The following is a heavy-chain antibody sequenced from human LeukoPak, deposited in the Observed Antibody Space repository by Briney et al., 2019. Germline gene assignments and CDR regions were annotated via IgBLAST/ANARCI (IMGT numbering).Heavy chain of an antibody. CDR1: GYTFTGYY. D-gene: IGHD5-12*01. CDR3: ATAVLYGGNDFDY. V-gene: IGHV1-2*02. Sequence: SVKVSCKASGYTFTGYYMHWVRQAPGQGLEWMGWINPNSGVTKFAQRFQGRVTMTRDTSTSTAYLDLSSLRSDDTAVYYCATAVLYGGNDFDYWGQGTLVTVSS. CDR2: INPNSGVT. J-gene: IGHJ4*02.